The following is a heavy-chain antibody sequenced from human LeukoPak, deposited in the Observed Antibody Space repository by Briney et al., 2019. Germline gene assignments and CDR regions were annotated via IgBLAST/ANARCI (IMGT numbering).Heavy chain of an antibody. CDR1: GGSISSYY. Sequence: PSETLSLTCTVSGGSISSYYWSWIRQPPGKGLELIGYIYYSGSTNYNPSLKSRVTISVDTSKNQFSLKLSSVTAADTAVYYCASTQVVTRAFDIWGQGTMVTVSS. V-gene: IGHV4-59*01. CDR2: IYYSGST. D-gene: IGHD2-21*02. CDR3: ASTQVVTRAFDI. J-gene: IGHJ3*02.